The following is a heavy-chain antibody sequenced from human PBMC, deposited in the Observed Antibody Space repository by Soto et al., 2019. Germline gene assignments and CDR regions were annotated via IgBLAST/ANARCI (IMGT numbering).Heavy chain of an antibody. J-gene: IGHJ6*02. CDR2: INHSGST. V-gene: IGHV4-34*01. CDR1: GGSFSGYY. Sequence: SETLSLTCAVYGGSFSGYYWIWIRQPPGKGLEWIGEINHSGSTNYNPSLKSRVTISVDTSKNQFSLKLSSVTAADTAVYYCARGLRFGYSYGTRMDVWGQGTTVTVSS. D-gene: IGHD5-18*01. CDR3: ARGLRFGYSYGTRMDV.